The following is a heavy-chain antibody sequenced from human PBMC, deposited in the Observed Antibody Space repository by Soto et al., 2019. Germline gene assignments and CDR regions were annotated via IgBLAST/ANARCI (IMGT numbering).Heavy chain of an antibody. Sequence: SETLSLTCTVSGGSISAYQWSRIRQPPGKRLEWIGYISNSGPTNYNPSLKSRVTISLDTSKNQFFLNLSSVTAADTAVHYCAREVVSNYYNFWGQGTLVTVSS. CDR2: ISNSGPT. CDR1: GGSISAYQ. D-gene: IGHD4-4*01. CDR3: AREVVSNYYNF. V-gene: IGHV4-59*01. J-gene: IGHJ4*02.